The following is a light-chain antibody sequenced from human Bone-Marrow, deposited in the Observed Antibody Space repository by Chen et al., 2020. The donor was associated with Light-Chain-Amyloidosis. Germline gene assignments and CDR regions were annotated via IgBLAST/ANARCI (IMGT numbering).Light chain of an antibody. J-gene: IGLJ3*02. CDR1: NIGSTS. V-gene: IGLV3-21*02. Sequence: SYVLTQPSSVSVAPGQTATIACGGNNIGSTSVHWYQQTPGQAPLLVVYDDSDRPSGIPERWSGASSGNTATLTISRVEAGDEADYYCQVWDRSSDRPVVGGGTKLTVL. CDR3: QVWDRSSDRPV. CDR2: DDS.